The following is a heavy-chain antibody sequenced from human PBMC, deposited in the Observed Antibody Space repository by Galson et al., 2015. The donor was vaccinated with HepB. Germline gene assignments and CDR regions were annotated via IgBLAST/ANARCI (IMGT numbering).Heavy chain of an antibody. D-gene: IGHD2-21*01. V-gene: IGHV3-49*03. CDR1: GFTFGDYA. Sequence: LRLSCATSGFTFGDYAMSWFCQAPGKGLEWVGFIRHKGYGGTAEYAASVKARFSISRDDSESIAYLQMDSLKTDDTAVYYCTRESGGDSDYWGQGTLVTVSP. J-gene: IGHJ4*02. CDR2: IRHKGYGGTA. CDR3: TRESGGDSDY.